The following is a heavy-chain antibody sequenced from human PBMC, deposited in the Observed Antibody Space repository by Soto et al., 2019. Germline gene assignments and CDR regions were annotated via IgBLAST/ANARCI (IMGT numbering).Heavy chain of an antibody. CDR1: GYTFSSYG. CDR2: ISAYNGNT. V-gene: IGHV1-18*01. CDR3: ARWSTVETGSY. J-gene: IGHJ4*02. Sequence: QVQLVQSGAEVKKPGASVKVSCKASGYTFSSYGINWVRHAPGQGLEWMGWISAYNGNTNYAQKPQGRVTMTTDTPRSTAYMELRSLRSDDTAVYYCARWSTVETGSYWGQGTLVTFSS. D-gene: IGHD4-17*01.